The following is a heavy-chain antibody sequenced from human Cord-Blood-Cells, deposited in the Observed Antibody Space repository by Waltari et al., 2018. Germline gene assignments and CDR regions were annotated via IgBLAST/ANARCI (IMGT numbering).Heavy chain of an antibody. Sequence: QVQLVQSGAEVKKPGASVKVSCKASGYTFTSYDINWVRQATGQGLEWWGWMNPNSGNTGYAQNFQGRVTITRNTSTNTAYMELSSLRSEDTAVYYCAREGGSIAARRAAFDIWGQGTMVTVSS. CDR3: AREGGSIAARRAAFDI. J-gene: IGHJ3*02. V-gene: IGHV1-8*03. D-gene: IGHD6-6*01. CDR2: MNPNSGNT. CDR1: GYTFTSYD.